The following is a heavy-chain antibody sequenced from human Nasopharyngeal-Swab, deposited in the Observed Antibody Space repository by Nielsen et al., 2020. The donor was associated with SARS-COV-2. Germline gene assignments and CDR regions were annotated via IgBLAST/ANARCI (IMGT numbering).Heavy chain of an antibody. CDR3: ARVPRGYSYGPLGAGLDY. J-gene: IGHJ4*02. CDR1: GFTFSSYA. Sequence: GESLKVSCAASGFTFSSYAMHWVRQAPGKGLEWVAVISYDGSNKYYADSVKGRFTISRDNSKNTLYLQMNSLRAEDTAVYYCARVPRGYSYGPLGAGLDYWGQGTLVTVSS. CDR2: ISYDGSNK. V-gene: IGHV3-30*04. D-gene: IGHD5-18*01.